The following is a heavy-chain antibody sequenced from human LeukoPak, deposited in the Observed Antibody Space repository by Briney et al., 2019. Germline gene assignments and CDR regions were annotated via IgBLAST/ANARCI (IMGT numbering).Heavy chain of an antibody. CDR2: IIYSGGAT. CDR1: GFTFSRSA. V-gene: IGHV3-23*01. CDR3: AKDGLYYDGSEHVYYFDS. J-gene: IGHJ4*02. Sequence: GGSLRLSCAASGFTFSRSAMTWVRQGPGTGLEFVASIIYSGGATYYADSVKGRFTIPRDNSKNTLYLQMNSLRAEDTVLYYCAKDGLYYDGSEHVYYFDSWGEGTLVTVSS. D-gene: IGHD3-22*01.